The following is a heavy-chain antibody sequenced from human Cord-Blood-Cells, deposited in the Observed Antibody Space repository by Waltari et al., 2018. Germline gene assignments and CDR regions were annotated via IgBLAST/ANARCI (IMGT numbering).Heavy chain of an antibody. CDR3: ARSLAAGNRLGPYYYGMDV. J-gene: IGHJ6*02. D-gene: IGHD6-13*01. CDR1: GFTFSSYD. V-gene: IGHV3-13*01. Sequence: EVQLVESGGGLVQPGGSLRLSCAASGFTFSSYDMHWVRQATEKGLAWVSAIGTAGDTYYPGSVKGRFTISRENAKNSLYLQMNSLRAGDTAVYYCARSLAAGNRLGPYYYGMDVWGQGTTVTVSS. CDR2: IGTAGDT.